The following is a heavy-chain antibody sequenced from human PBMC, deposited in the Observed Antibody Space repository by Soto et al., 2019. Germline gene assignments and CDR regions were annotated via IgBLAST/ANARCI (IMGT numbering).Heavy chain of an antibody. D-gene: IGHD3-3*01. Sequence: QITLNESGPTQVKPRQTLTLTCTFSGFSLTTSGVGVGWIRQSPGKAPEWLALIYWDDDKRYSPSLKSRVTITKDTAKNQVVLTMADLDPAETATYYCAHRVLRTVFGLVTTTAIYFDYCGQGTPVAVSS. CDR1: GFSLTTSGVG. CDR3: AHRVLRTVFGLVTTTAIYFDY. CDR2: IYWDDDK. J-gene: IGHJ4*02. V-gene: IGHV2-5*02.